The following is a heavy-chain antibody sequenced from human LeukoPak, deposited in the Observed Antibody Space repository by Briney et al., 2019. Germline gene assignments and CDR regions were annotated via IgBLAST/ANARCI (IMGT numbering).Heavy chain of an antibody. CDR1: GFTFSSYW. D-gene: IGHD4-17*01. Sequence: GGSLRLSCAASGFTFSSYWMSWVRQAPGKGLEWVANIKQDGSEKYYVDSVEGRFTISRDNAKNSLYLQMNSLRAEDTAVYYCATSWGDYGEQFDYWGQGTLVTVSS. V-gene: IGHV3-7*01. J-gene: IGHJ4*02. CDR2: IKQDGSEK. CDR3: ATSWGDYGEQFDY.